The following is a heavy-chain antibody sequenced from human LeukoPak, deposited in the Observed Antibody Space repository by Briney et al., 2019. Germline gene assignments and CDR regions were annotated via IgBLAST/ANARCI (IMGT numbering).Heavy chain of an antibody. CDR1: GGSISSDY. D-gene: IGHD3-10*01. V-gene: IGHV4-59*01. CDR2: ISNSRGT. J-gene: IGHJ4*02. CDR3: SKSRGSGNYFDS. Sequence: SETLSLTCTVSGGSISSDYWSWIRQSPGKGLEWIGYISNSRGTNYSPSLKSRVTISIDTSKNQFSLKLSSVTAADTAVYYCSKSRGSGNYFDSWGQGALVTVSS.